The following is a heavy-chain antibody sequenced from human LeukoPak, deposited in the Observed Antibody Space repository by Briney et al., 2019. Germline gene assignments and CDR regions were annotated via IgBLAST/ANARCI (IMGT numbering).Heavy chain of an antibody. D-gene: IGHD5-12*01. Sequence: GGSLRLSCAASGFTFSSYAMSWVRQAPGKGLEWVSAISGSGGSTYNADSVKGRFTISRDNSKNTLYLQMNSLRAEDTAVYYCAKDRPPVRQWLRFNPTGFDYWGQGTLVTVSS. V-gene: IGHV3-23*01. CDR3: AKDRPPVRQWLRFNPTGFDY. J-gene: IGHJ4*02. CDR1: GFTFSSYA. CDR2: ISGSGGST.